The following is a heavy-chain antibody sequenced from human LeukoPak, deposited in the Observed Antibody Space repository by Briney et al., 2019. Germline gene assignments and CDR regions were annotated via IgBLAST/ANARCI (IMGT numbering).Heavy chain of an antibody. Sequence: GGSLRLSCAASGFTFISYGMTWVRQAPGKGLEWVSAISGSGGRTYYADSVKGRFTISRDNSKNTLYLLMNSLRAEDTAVYYCAKAGRGGAITLVRGVKRDYYYMDVWGKGTTVTISS. V-gene: IGHV3-23*01. J-gene: IGHJ6*03. CDR1: GFTFISYG. D-gene: IGHD3-10*01. CDR2: ISGSGGRT. CDR3: AKAGRGGAITLVRGVKRDYYYMDV.